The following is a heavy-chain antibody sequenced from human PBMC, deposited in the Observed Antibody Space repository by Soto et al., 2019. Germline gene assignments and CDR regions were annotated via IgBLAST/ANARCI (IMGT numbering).Heavy chain of an antibody. V-gene: IGHV3-7*03. J-gene: IGHJ6*02. CDR2: IKPDGSEV. CDR3: ARESLLKSIPIYGYFYYAMDV. D-gene: IGHD2-2*02. CDR1: GFIFRDSW. Sequence: EVQLLESGGGLVQPGGSLRLSCAASGFIFRDSWMTWVRQAPGKGLEWVANIKPDGSEVYYADSMKGRFTISRDNARNSLYLQMSSLKAEDTAVYYCARESLLKSIPIYGYFYYAMDVWGQGTTVIVSS.